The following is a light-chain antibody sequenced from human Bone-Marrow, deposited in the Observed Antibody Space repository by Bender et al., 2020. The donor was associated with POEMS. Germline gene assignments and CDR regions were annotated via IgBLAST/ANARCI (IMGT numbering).Light chain of an antibody. Sequence: SSVLTQTPSVSVAPGQTATITCVGNNIGSEGVHWYQQMPGQAPVLVVYDDKERPSGIPERFSGSNSGNIATLTISGTQALDEADYYCQAWDTSSVVFGGGTKLTVL. J-gene: IGLJ2*01. CDR1: NIGSEG. CDR3: QAWDTSSVV. CDR2: DDK. V-gene: IGLV3-21*02.